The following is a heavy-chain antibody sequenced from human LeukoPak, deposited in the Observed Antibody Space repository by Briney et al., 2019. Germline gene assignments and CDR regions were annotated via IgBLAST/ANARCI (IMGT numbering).Heavy chain of an antibody. CDR3: ARHPDGYDSSGYYFDAFDI. CDR1: GYSFTSYW. V-gene: IGHV5-51*01. J-gene: IGHJ3*02. CDR2: SYPGDSDT. D-gene: IGHD3-22*01. Sequence: GESLKISCKGSGYSFTSYWIGWVRQMPGKGLEWMGISYPGDSDTRYSPSFQGQVTISADKSISTAYLQWSSLKASDTAMYYCARHPDGYDSSGYYFDAFDIWGQGTMVTVSS.